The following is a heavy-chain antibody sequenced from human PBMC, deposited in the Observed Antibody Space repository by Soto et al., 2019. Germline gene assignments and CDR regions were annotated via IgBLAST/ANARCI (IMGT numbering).Heavy chain of an antibody. Sequence: EVQLLESGGGLIQPGGSLRLSCAASGFTFSSYGMSWVRQAPGKGLEWVSVISGGGGTTYYADSVKGRFTISRDNSKNTVYLQMNSLKAEDTAVYYCARAPDCGGGGCYSGHRYYGMDVWGQGATVTVSS. V-gene: IGHV3-23*01. D-gene: IGHD2-15*01. CDR1: GFTFSSYG. CDR2: ISGGGGTT. J-gene: IGHJ6*02. CDR3: ARAPDCGGGGCYSGHRYYGMDV.